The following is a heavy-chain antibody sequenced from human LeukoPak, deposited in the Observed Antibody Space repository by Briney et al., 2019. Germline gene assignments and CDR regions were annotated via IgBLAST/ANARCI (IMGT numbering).Heavy chain of an antibody. J-gene: IGHJ5*02. CDR1: GYTFTSYG. CDR3: ARGRGHYSSSWSNWFDP. D-gene: IGHD6-13*01. Sequence: GASVKVSCKASGYTFTSYGISWVRQAPGQGLEWMGWISAYNGNTNYAQKLQGRVTMTTDTSTSTAYMELRSLRSDDTAVYYCARGRGHYSSSWSNWFDPWGQGTLVTVSS. V-gene: IGHV1-18*01. CDR2: ISAYNGNT.